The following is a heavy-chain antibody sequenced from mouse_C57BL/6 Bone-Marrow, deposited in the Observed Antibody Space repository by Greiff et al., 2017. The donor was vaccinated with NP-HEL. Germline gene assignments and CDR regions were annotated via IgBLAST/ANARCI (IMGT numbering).Heavy chain of an antibody. Sequence: EVMLVESGGDLVKPGGSLKLSCAASGFTFSSSGMSWVRQTPDKRLEWVATISSGGSYTYYPDSVQGRFTISRDNAKNTLYLQMSSLKSEDTAMYYCAKRPMITKDYAMDYWGQGTSVTVSS. V-gene: IGHV5-6*02. CDR2: ISSGGSYT. CDR1: GFTFSSSG. D-gene: IGHD2-4*01. J-gene: IGHJ4*01. CDR3: AKRPMITKDYAMDY.